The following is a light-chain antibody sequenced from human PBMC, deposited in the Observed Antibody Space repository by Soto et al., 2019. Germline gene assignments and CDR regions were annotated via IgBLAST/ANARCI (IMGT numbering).Light chain of an antibody. CDR2: KAS. Sequence: DIQMTQSPSTLSASVGDRVTITCRASQRINNRLVWYQQKPGIAPILLIYKASSLQSGVPSRFSGSGSGTEFYFSSSSLQPADFATYYCQQYNTYPWTFGHGTKVEI. J-gene: IGKJ1*01. CDR3: QQYNTYPWT. CDR1: QRINNR. V-gene: IGKV1-5*03.